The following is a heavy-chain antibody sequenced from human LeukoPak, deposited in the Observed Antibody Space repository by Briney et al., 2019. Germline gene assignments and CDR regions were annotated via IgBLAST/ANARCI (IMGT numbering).Heavy chain of an antibody. CDR3: ARLRLGANDAFDI. D-gene: IGHD1-26*01. Sequence: GESLKISCKGSGYSFTSYWIGWVRQMPGKGLEWMGIIYPGDSDTRYSPSFQGQVTISADKSISTAYLRWSSLKASDTAMYYCARLRLGANDAFDIWGQGTMVTVSS. CDR1: GYSFTSYW. V-gene: IGHV5-51*01. J-gene: IGHJ3*02. CDR2: IYPGDSDT.